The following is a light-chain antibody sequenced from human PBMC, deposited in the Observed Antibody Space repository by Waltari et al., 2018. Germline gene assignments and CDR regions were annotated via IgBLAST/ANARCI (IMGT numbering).Light chain of an antibody. V-gene: IGLV2-14*01. J-gene: IGLJ3*02. CDR2: EVS. CDR1: SSDVGGYNY. Sequence: QSALTQPASVSGSPGQSITISCTGTSSDVGGYNYVSWYQQHPGNAPNLMIYEVSNPPAGGSNRFSGSKAGNTASLTISGLQAEDEADYYCSSYTSSSTFWVFGGGTKLTVL. CDR3: SSYTSSSTFWV.